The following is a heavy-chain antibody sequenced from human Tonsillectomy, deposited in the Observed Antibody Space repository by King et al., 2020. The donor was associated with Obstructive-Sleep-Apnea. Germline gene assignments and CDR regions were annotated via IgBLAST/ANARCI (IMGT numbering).Heavy chain of an antibody. J-gene: IGHJ3*02. CDR1: GGSISRYQ. V-gene: IGHV4-59*08. D-gene: IGHD2-21*02. Sequence: QLQESGPGLVQPFGTLSLTCTVAGGSISRYQWNWIRQPPGKGLEWIGSFLYSGLAPHNPSLNSRAPILIEPSKNHVSLGLCFVTAEDMAVYYCTRQEQRSYGDPRKGRAFDIWGQGTMVTVSS. CDR3: TRQEQRSYGDPRKGRAFDI. CDR2: FLYSGLA.